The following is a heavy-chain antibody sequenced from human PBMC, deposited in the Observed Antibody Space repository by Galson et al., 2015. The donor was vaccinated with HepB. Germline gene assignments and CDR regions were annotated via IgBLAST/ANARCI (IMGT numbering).Heavy chain of an antibody. CDR1: GFTFSNYA. CDR3: TRGGPHASSWFGSGDP. CDR2: ITHDGSNQ. Sequence: SLRLSCAASGFTFSNYAMHWVRQAPGKGLEWVAVITHDGSNQYYADSVKGRFTISRDNSENTVFLQMNSLRPEDTGIYYCTRGGPHASSWFGSGDPWGQGTQVSASS. D-gene: IGHD6-13*01. J-gene: IGHJ5*02. V-gene: IGHV3-30*01.